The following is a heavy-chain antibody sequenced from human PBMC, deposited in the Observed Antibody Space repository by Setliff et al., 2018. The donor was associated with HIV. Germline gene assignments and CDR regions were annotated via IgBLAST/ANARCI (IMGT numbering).Heavy chain of an antibody. J-gene: IGHJ4*02. Sequence: GASVKVSCKASGYTFTGYYLHWVRQAPGQGLEWMGGIIPIFDTANYAQKFQGRVTITADESTSTAYMELSSLRSEDTAIYYCARDPYGYCTTTTCYVPGYWGQGTLVTVSS. CDR3: ARDPYGYCTTTTCYVPGY. CDR1: GYTFTGYY. CDR2: IIPIFDTA. V-gene: IGHV1-69*13. D-gene: IGHD2-2*03.